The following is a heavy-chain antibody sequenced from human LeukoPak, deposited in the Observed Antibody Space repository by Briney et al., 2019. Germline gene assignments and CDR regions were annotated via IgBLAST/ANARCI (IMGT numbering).Heavy chain of an antibody. D-gene: IGHD3-9*01. CDR2: IVSGGNT. Sequence: GGSLRLSCAASGFSVNNNYMSWVRQAPGKGLEWVSVIVSGGNTYYADSVKGRFIISRDNSKNMLYLQMNSLRAEDTAVYYCATGNYWSLFAYWGQGTQVTVSS. J-gene: IGHJ4*02. CDR1: GFSVNNNY. V-gene: IGHV3-53*01. CDR3: ATGNYWSLFAY.